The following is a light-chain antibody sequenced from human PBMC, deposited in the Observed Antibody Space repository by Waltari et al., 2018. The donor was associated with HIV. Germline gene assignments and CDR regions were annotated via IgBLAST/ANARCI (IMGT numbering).Light chain of an antibody. Sequence: DIVMTQSPLSLPVTPGEPASISCTSSQSLLHSNGNKYLAWYVQKPGQSPQLLIYLGSNRASGVPDRFSGSGSGTDFTLKISRVEAEDVGVYFCRQALQTPFTFGPGTKVHMK. J-gene: IGKJ3*01. CDR2: LGS. CDR3: RQALQTPFT. V-gene: IGKV2-28*01. CDR1: QSLLHSNGNKY.